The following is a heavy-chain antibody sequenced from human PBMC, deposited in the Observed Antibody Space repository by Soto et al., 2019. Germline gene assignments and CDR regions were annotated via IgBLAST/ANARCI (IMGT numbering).Heavy chain of an antibody. D-gene: IGHD3-10*01. J-gene: IGHJ4*02. V-gene: IGHV3-48*03. Sequence: GGSLRLSCAASGFTFSRFELHGVRQAPGKGLEWISYISSSGSTAYYASSVEGRFTISRDNANNSVYLQMDSLRAEDTALYSCTRAAWFPYVSFYWGQGALVTVSS. CDR3: TRAAWFPYVSFY. CDR2: ISSSGSTA. CDR1: GFTFSRFE.